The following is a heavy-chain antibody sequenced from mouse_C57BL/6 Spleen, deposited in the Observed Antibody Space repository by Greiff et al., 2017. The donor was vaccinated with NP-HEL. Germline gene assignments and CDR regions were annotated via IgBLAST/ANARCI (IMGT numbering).Heavy chain of an antibody. D-gene: IGHD2-3*01. CDR1: GYTFTGYW. Sequence: QVQLKESGAELMKPGASVKLSCKATGYTFTGYWIEWVKQRPGHGLEWIGEILPGSGSTNYNEKFKGKATFTADTSSNTAYMQLSSLTTEDSAIYYCARCGEDGRVPFAYWGQGTLVTVSA. CDR3: ARCGEDGRVPFAY. CDR2: ILPGSGST. J-gene: IGHJ3*01. V-gene: IGHV1-9*01.